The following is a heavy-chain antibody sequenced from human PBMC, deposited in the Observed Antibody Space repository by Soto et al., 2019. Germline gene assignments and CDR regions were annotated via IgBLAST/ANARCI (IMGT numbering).Heavy chain of an antibody. CDR3: ARMIASGTDPRVYYYGMDV. CDR1: GYSFTSYW. V-gene: IGHV5-51*01. J-gene: IGHJ6*02. D-gene: IGHD3-3*01. CDR2: IYPGDSDT. Sequence: GESLKISCKGSGYSFTSYWIGWVRQMPGKGLEWMGIIYPGDSDTRYSPSFQGQVTISADKSISTAYLQWSSLKASDTAMYYCARMIASGTDPRVYYYGMDVWGQGTTVTVSS.